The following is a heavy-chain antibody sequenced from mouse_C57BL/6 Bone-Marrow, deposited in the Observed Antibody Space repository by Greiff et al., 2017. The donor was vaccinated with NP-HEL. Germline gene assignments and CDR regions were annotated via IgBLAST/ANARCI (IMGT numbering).Heavy chain of an antibody. J-gene: IGHJ2*01. V-gene: IGHV5-6*01. CDR3: ARFTTVVAGDY. D-gene: IGHD1-1*01. Sequence: EVHLVESGGDLVKPGGSLKLSCAASGFTFSSYGMSWVRQTPDKRLEWVATISSGGSYTYYLDSVKGRFTISRDNAKNTLYLQMSSLKSEDTAMYYCARFTTVVAGDYWGQGTTLTVSS. CDR2: ISSGGSYT. CDR1: GFTFSSYG.